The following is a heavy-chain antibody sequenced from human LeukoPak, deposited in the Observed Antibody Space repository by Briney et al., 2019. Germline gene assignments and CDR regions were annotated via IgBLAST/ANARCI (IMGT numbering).Heavy chain of an antibody. J-gene: IGHJ3*02. D-gene: IGHD2-2*01. CDR3: ARYSVPATIGWVAFDI. CDR2: LSGSGVST. V-gene: IGHV3-23*01. Sequence: PGGSLRLSCTASGFTFSNYAMSWVRQAPGKGLEWVSSLSGSGVSTYYADSVKGRFTISRDNSKNTLYLQMNSLRAEDTAVYHCARYSVPATIGWVAFDIWGQGTMVTVSS. CDR1: GFTFSNYA.